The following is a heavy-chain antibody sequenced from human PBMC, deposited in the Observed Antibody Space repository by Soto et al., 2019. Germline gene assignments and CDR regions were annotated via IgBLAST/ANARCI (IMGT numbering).Heavy chain of an antibody. J-gene: IGHJ5*02. CDR1: GYTFTSYA. CDR2: INAGNGNT. V-gene: IGHV1-3*01. Sequence: GASVKVSCKASGYTFTSYAMHWVCQSPGQRLEWMGWINAGNGNTKYSQKFQGRVTITRDTSASTAYMELSSLRSEDTAVYYCARAYCSSTSCSNWFDPWGQGTLVTVSS. CDR3: ARAYCSSTSCSNWFDP. D-gene: IGHD2-2*01.